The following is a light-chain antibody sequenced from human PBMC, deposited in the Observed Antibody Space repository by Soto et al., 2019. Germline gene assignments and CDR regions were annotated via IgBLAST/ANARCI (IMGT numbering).Light chain of an antibody. J-gene: IGKJ1*01. CDR1: QSVSSSY. CDR2: GAS. V-gene: IGKV3-20*01. CDR3: QQYNNWPPWT. Sequence: EIVLTQSHGTLSLSPGERATLXCMAIQSVSSSYLAWYQQKPGQAPRLLIYGASSRATGIPDRFSGSGSGTDFTLTISSLQPDDFAVYYCQQYNNWPPWTFGQGTKVDIK.